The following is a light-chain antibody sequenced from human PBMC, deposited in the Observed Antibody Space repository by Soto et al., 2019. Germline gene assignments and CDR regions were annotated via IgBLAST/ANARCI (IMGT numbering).Light chain of an antibody. CDR3: GTWDTSLSGVV. CDR2: DND. J-gene: IGLJ2*01. CDR1: SSNIGSNS. Sequence: QSVLTQPPSVSAAPGQKVTISCSGSSSNIGSNSVSWYQHLPGTAPKVLIYDNDKRLSGVPERFSGSKSGTSATLGITGLQTGDEAVYSCGTWDTSLSGVVFGGGTKLTVL. V-gene: IGLV1-51*01.